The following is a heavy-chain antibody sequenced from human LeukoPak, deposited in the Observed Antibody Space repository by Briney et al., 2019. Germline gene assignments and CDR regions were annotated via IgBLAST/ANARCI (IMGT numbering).Heavy chain of an antibody. Sequence: PSETLSLTCIVSGYSISSGYYWGWIRQPPGKGLEWIGSIYHSGSTYYNPSLKSRVTISVDTSKNQFSLQLSSVTAADTAVYYCASTGYSSSWLYYYYYMDVWGKGTTVTISS. CDR2: IYHSGST. V-gene: IGHV4-38-2*02. D-gene: IGHD6-13*01. CDR1: GYSISSGYY. J-gene: IGHJ6*03. CDR3: ASTGYSSSWLYYYYYMDV.